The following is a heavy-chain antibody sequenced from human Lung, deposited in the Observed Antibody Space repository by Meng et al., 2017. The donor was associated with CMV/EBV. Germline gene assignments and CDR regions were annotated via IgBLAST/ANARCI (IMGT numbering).Heavy chain of an antibody. J-gene: IGHJ6*02. D-gene: IGHD3-3*01. CDR1: GGSFSGYY. Sequence: SETLSLTCAVYGGSFSGYYWSWIRQPPGKGLEWIGEINHSGSTNYNPSLKSRVTISVDTSKNQFSLKLSSVTAADTAVYYCARAFGGTIFGVVNYYYGMDVWGQRTTVXVSS. V-gene: IGHV4-34*01. CDR3: ARAFGGTIFGVVNYYYGMDV. CDR2: INHSGST.